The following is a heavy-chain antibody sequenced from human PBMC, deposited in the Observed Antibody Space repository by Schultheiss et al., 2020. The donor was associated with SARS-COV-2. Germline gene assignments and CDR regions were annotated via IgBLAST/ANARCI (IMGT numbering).Heavy chain of an antibody. CDR1: GFSFTNAW. D-gene: IGHD3-16*02. J-gene: IGHJ5*02. Sequence: GESLKISCVASGFSFTNAWMSWVRQAPGKGLEWVGRIRSKANSYATAYAASVKGRFTISRDNAKNSLYLQMNSLRAEDTAVYYCARTKADYDYVWGSYRLNWFDPWGQGTLVTVSS. CDR3: ARTKADYDYVWGSYRLNWFDP. V-gene: IGHV3-73*01. CDR2: IRSKANSYAT.